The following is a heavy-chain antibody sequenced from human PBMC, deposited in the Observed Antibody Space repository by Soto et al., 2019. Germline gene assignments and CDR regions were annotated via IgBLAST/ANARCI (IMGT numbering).Heavy chain of an antibody. Sequence: GGSLRLSCAASGFTFSSYAMSWVRQAPGKGLEWVSAISGSGGSTYYADSVKGRFTISRDNSKNTLYRQMNSLGAEDTAVYYCAKGHEVVVVVAAKGGYNPYYYYMDVWGKGTTVTVSS. CDR2: ISGSGGST. CDR1: GFTFSSYA. D-gene: IGHD2-15*01. J-gene: IGHJ6*03. V-gene: IGHV3-23*01. CDR3: AKGHEVVVVVAAKGGYNPYYYYMDV.